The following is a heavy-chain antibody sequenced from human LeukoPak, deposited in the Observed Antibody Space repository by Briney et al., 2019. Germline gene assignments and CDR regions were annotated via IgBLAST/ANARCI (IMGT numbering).Heavy chain of an antibody. Sequence: TGGSLRLSCAASEFTFSSYTMNWVRRAPGKGLEWVSSISSSSSYIYYADSVKGRFTISRDNAKISLYPQMNSLRAEDTAVYYCARGDYYMDVWGKGTTVTVSS. J-gene: IGHJ6*03. CDR3: ARGDYYMDV. V-gene: IGHV3-21*01. CDR1: EFTFSSYT. CDR2: ISSSSSYI.